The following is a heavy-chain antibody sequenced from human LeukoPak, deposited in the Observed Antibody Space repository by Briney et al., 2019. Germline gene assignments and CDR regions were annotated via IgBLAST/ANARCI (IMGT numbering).Heavy chain of an antibody. J-gene: IGHJ4*02. Sequence: ASVKVSCKASGYTFTNYYIHWVRQAPGQGLEWMGIINPSGGATDYAQNFQARVTMTRDTSTSTVYMELSSLRFEDTALYYCARVGVTVAANDYWGQGTLVTVFS. CDR1: GYTFTNYY. D-gene: IGHD3-16*01. CDR3: ARVGVTVAANDY. CDR2: INPSGGAT. V-gene: IGHV1-46*01.